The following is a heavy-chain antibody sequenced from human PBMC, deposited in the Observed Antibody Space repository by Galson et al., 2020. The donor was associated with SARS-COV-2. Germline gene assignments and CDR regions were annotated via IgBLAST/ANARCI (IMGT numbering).Heavy chain of an antibody. CDR1: GGSFSGYY. Sequence: SQASETLSLTCAVYGGSFSGYYWSWIRQPPGKGLEWIGEINHSGSTNYNPSLKSRVTISVDTSKNQFSLKLSSVTAADTAVYYCARGFPFHDYGDPIGFDYWGQGTLVTVSS. CDR2: INHSGST. V-gene: IGHV4-34*01. CDR3: ARGFPFHDYGDPIGFDY. J-gene: IGHJ4*02. D-gene: IGHD4-17*01.